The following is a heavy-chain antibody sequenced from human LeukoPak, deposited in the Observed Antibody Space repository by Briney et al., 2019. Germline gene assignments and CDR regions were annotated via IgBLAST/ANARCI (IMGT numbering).Heavy chain of an antibody. CDR3: ARAEYSPLSY. J-gene: IGHJ4*02. D-gene: IGHD6-6*01. CDR1: GFTFSDYY. V-gene: IGHV3-11*01. Sequence: GGSLRLSCAASGFTFSDYYMSWIRQAPGKGLEWVSYISSSGSITYYADSVKGRFTISRDNAKNSMYLQMNSLRAEDTAVYYCARAEYSPLSYWGQGTLVTVSS. CDR2: ISSSGSIT.